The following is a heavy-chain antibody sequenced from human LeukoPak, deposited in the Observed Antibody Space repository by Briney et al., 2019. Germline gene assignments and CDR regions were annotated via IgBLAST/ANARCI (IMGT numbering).Heavy chain of an antibody. CDR1: GYTFSSYG. Sequence: ASVRVSCKASGYTFSSYGISCVRQAPGQWLELMGWIGAYNGNRKYAQKVHGRVTMTTDTSTSTAYMELESLTSDDTAVYYCARHIAARPGYNWFDPWGQGTLVTASS. J-gene: IGHJ5*02. CDR3: ARHIAARPGYNWFDP. CDR2: IGAYNGNR. D-gene: IGHD6-6*01. V-gene: IGHV1-18*01.